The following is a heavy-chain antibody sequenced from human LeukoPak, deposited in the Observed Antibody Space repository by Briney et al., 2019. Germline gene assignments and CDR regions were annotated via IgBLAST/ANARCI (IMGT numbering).Heavy chain of an antibody. V-gene: IGHV3-49*04. Sequence: GGSLRLSCTASGFNFGEYVMSWVRQAPGKGLEWVGFIRTKAYGGTTEFAASVKGRFTMSRDDSKSIAYLQMNSLKTEDTAVYYCTTDNSGPKYWGQGTLVAVSS. CDR2: IRTKAYGGTT. CDR1: GFNFGEYV. CDR3: TTDNSGPKY. J-gene: IGHJ4*02. D-gene: IGHD4-23*01.